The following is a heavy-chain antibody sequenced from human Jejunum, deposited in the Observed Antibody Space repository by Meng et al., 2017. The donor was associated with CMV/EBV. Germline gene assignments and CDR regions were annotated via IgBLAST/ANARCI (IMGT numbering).Heavy chain of an antibody. J-gene: IGHJ5*02. CDR3: ARDAPPNNYGWFDP. D-gene: IGHD5-18*01. V-gene: IGHV4-4*07. CDR2: IYPNGNT. CDR1: GGSISSYY. Sequence: QVQLPESGPGRVKPSETLSLTCTVSGGSISSYYWSWIRQPAGKGLEWIGRIYPNGNTNYNPSLKSRVTMSIDTSKNQFSLKLTSVTAADTAVYYCARDAPPNNYGWFDPWGQGTLVTVFS.